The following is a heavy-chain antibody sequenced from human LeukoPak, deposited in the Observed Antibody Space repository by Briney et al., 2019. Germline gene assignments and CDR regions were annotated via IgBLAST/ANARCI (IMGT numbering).Heavy chain of an antibody. CDR2: INKDGSEK. V-gene: IGHV3-7*03. CDR1: RFTSSSFW. Sequence: GGSLRLSCAASRFTSSSFWMSWVRQAQGKGLEWVANINKDGSEKFYGDSAKGRFTISRDNAKNSLYLQMNSLRAEDTAVYYCAREGVATNRRYYSCGMDVWGQGTTVSVSS. D-gene: IGHD5-24*01. CDR3: AREGVATNRRYYSCGMDV. J-gene: IGHJ6*02.